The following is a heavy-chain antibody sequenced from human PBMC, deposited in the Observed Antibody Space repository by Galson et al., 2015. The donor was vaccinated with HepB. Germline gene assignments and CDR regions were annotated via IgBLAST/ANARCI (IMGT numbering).Heavy chain of an antibody. CDR2: ISSSSSYT. CDR3: ARPERYSSGWWNY. Sequence: SLRLSCAASGFTFSDYYMSWIRQAPGKGLEWVSYISSSSSYTNYADSVKGRFTISRDNAKNSLYLQMNSLRAEDTAVYYCARPERYSSGWWNYWGQGTLVTVSS. CDR1: GFTFSDYY. V-gene: IGHV3-11*06. J-gene: IGHJ4*02. D-gene: IGHD6-19*01.